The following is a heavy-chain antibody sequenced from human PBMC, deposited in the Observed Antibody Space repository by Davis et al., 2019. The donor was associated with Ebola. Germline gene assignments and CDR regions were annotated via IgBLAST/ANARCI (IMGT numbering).Heavy chain of an antibody. CDR3: ARGGLVGATDY. V-gene: IGHV3-48*03. CDR2: ISSSGSTI. D-gene: IGHD1-26*01. Sequence: PGGSLRLSCAASGFTFSSYEMNWVRQAPGKGLERVSYISSSGSTIYYADSVKGRFTISRDNAKNSLYLQMNSLRAEDTAVYYCARGGLVGATDYWGQGTLVTVSS. J-gene: IGHJ4*02. CDR1: GFTFSSYE.